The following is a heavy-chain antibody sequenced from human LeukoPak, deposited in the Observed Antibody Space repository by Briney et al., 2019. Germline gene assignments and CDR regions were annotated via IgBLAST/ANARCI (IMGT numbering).Heavy chain of an antibody. CDR1: GHTFTGYY. Sequence: ASVKVSCKASGHTFTGYYMHWVRQAPGQGLEWMGWINPNSGDTNYAQTFQGRVTLTRDTSSSTAYMELSRLRSDDTAIYYCARSVAEATYYFDYWGQGTLVTVSS. CDR2: INPNSGDT. D-gene: IGHD6-25*01. V-gene: IGHV1-2*02. J-gene: IGHJ4*02. CDR3: ARSVAEATYYFDY.